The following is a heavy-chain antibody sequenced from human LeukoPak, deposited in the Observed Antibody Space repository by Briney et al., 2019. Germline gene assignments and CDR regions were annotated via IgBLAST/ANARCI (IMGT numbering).Heavy chain of an antibody. Sequence: ASVKVSCKASGYTFTSYYMHWVRQAPGQELEWMGIINPTTGDTTYAQKFQGRLTMTRDMSTSTVYMELSSLTSEDTAVFYCARYGFSAVWQGGWHAFDIWGQGTVVTVSS. D-gene: IGHD2-15*01. J-gene: IGHJ3*02. V-gene: IGHV1-46*01. CDR3: ARYGFSAVWQGGWHAFDI. CDR2: INPTTGDT. CDR1: GYTFTSYY.